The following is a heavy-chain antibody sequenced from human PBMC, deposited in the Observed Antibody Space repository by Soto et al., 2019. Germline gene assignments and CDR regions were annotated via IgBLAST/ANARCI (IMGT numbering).Heavy chain of an antibody. D-gene: IGHD2-2*01. J-gene: IGHJ5*02. Sequence: SETLSLTCTVSGRSISSYYWSSIRQPPGKGLEWIGYIYYSGSTNYNPSLKSRVTISVDTSKNQFSLKLSSVTAADTAVYYCARGYCSSTSCNWFDPWGQGTLVTVS. V-gene: IGHV4-59*08. CDR2: IYYSGST. CDR3: ARGYCSSTSCNWFDP. CDR1: GRSISSYY.